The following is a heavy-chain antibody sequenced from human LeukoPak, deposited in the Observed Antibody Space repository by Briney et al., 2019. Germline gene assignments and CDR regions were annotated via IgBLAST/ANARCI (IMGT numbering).Heavy chain of an antibody. Sequence: PGRSLRLSCAASGFTFSSYGMHWVRQAPGKGLEWVAVISYDGSNKYYADSVKGRFTISRDNSKNTLYLQMNSLRAEDTAVYYCAKRSVAGRYGMDVWGQGTTVTVPS. CDR2: ISYDGSNK. V-gene: IGHV3-30*18. CDR1: GFTFSSYG. CDR3: AKRSVAGRYGMDV. D-gene: IGHD6-19*01. J-gene: IGHJ6*02.